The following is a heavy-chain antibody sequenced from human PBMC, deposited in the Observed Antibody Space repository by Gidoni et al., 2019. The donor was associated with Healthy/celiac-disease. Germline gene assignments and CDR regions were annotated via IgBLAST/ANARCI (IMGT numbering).Heavy chain of an antibody. CDR3: ALSVVYLVVGAFDI. CDR2: INHSGRT. D-gene: IGHD2-8*02. J-gene: IGHJ3*02. V-gene: IGHV4-34*01. CDR1: GGSVSGYY. Sequence: QVQLQQWGAGRLKPSETLSLTCAVYGGSVSGYYWSGLRQPPGKGLEWIGEINHSGRTNSNPSLKSLVTISVDTSKNQFSLKLSSVTAADTAVYYCALSVVYLVVGAFDIWGQGTMVTVSS.